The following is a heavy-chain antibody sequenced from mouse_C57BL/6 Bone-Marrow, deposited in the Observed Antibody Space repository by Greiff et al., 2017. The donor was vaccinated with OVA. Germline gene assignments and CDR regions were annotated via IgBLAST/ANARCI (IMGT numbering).Heavy chain of an antibody. V-gene: IGHV1-52*01. J-gene: IGHJ3*01. CDR3: AREIYYDYDSWFAY. Sequence: QVQLQQLGAELVRPGSSVKLSCKASGYTFTSYWMHWVKQRPIQGLEWIGNIDPSDSETHYNQKFKDKATLTVDKSSSTAYMQLSSLTSEDSAVYYCAREIYYDYDSWFAYWGQGTLVTVSA. CDR2: IDPSDSET. D-gene: IGHD2-4*01. CDR1: GYTFTSYW.